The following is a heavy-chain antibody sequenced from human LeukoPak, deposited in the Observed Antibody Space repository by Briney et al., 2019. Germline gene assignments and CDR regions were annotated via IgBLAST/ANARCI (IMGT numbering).Heavy chain of an antibody. CDR3: ARALQDIVVVPAAAFDY. V-gene: IGHV4-39*01. J-gene: IGHJ4*02. CDR2: IYYSGST. Sequence: SETLSLTCTVSGGPISSSSYYWGWIRQPPGKGLEWIGSIYYSGSTYYNPSLKSRVTISVDTSKNQFSLKLSSVTAADTAVYYCARALQDIVVVPAAAFDYWGQGTLVTVSS. CDR1: GGPISSSSYY. D-gene: IGHD2-2*01.